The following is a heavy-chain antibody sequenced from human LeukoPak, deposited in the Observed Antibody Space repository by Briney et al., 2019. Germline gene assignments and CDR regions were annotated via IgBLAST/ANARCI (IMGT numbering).Heavy chain of an antibody. J-gene: IGHJ6*02. D-gene: IGHD3-16*02. CDR3: AKEEKELSRVYYYGMDV. V-gene: IGHV3-30*18. Sequence: GGSLRLSCAASGFTFSSYGMHWVRQAPGKGLEWVAVISYDGSNKYYADSVKGRFTISRDNSKNTLYLQMNSLRAEDTAVYYCAKEEKELSRVYYYGMDVWGQGTTVTVSS. CDR1: GFTFSSYG. CDR2: ISYDGSNK.